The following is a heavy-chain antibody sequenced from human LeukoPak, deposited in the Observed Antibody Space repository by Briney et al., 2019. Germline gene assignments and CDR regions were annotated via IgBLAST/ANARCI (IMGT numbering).Heavy chain of an antibody. J-gene: IGHJ3*02. CDR3: AREYGGYDFWSGYYTHDAFNI. V-gene: IGHV3-48*03. CDR2: ISSSGSTI. Sequence: GGSLRLSCAASGFTFSSYEMNWVRQAPGKGLEWVSYISSSGSTIYYADSVKGRFTISRDNAKNSLYLQMYSLRAEDTAVYYCAREYGGYDFWSGYYTHDAFNIWGQGTMVTVSS. CDR1: GFTFSSYE. D-gene: IGHD3-3*01.